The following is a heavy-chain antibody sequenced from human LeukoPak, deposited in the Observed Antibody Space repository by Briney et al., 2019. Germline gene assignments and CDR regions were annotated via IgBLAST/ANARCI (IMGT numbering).Heavy chain of an antibody. CDR2: ISGSGDRT. D-gene: IGHD5-24*01. V-gene: IGHV3-23*01. CDR3: ARTKEMASISYFDS. Sequence: GGSLRLSCAASGFTFSSYAMSWVRQAPGKGLEWVSAISGSGDRTYYADSVKGRFIISRDNAKNSLYLQMNSLRAEDTAVYYCARTKEMASISYFDSWGQGTLVTVSS. J-gene: IGHJ4*02. CDR1: GFTFSSYA.